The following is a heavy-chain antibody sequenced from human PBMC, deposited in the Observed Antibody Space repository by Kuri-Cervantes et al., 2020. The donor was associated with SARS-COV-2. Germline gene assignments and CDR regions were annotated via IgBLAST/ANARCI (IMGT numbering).Heavy chain of an antibody. CDR2: FDPEDGET. V-gene: IGHV1-24*01. J-gene: IGHJ6*03. Sequence: ASVKVSCKVSGYTLTELSMHWVRQAPGKGLEWMEGFDPEDGETIYAQKFQGRVTMTEDTPTDTAYMELSSLRSEDTAVYYCATDSYYYYYMDVWGKGTTVTVSS. CDR3: ATDSYYYYYMDV. CDR1: GYTLTELS.